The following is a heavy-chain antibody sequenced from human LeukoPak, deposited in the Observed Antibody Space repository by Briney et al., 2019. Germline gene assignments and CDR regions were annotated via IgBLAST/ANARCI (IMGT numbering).Heavy chain of an antibody. V-gene: IGHV3-23*01. J-gene: IGHJ3*02. D-gene: IGHD3-10*01. CDR3: AKDLGNTYYYASGIVPWDAFDI. Sequence: GGSLRLSCAASGFTFSSYAMSWVRQAPGKGLEWVSAISGSGGSTYYADSVKGRFTISRDNSKNTLYLQMNSLRAEDTAVYYCAKDLGNTYYYASGIVPWDAFDIWGQGTMVTVSS. CDR1: GFTFSSYA. CDR2: ISGSGGST.